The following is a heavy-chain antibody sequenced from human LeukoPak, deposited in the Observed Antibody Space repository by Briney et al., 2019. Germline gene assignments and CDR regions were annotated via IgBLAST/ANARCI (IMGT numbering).Heavy chain of an antibody. CDR3: AKDSFKAVAGSFDY. CDR2: IRGSGGST. CDR1: GFTFSSYS. J-gene: IGHJ4*02. Sequence: KPGGSLRLSCAASGFTFSSYSMSWVRQAPGKGPEWVSSIRGSGGSTYYADSVKGRFTISRDNSKNTLYLQMNSLRAEDTAVYYCAKDSFKAVAGSFDYWGQGTLVTVSS. D-gene: IGHD6-19*01. V-gene: IGHV3-23*01.